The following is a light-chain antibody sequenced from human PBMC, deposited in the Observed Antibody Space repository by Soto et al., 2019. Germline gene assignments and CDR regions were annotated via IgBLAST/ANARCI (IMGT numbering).Light chain of an antibody. CDR1: QSVLYSSNNKNY. Sequence: DIVMTQSPDSLAVSLGARATINCKSSQSVLYSSNNKNYLAWYQQKPGQPPKLLIYWASTRESGVPDRFSGSGSGTDFTLTISSLQAEDVAVYYCQQYYSNPITFGQGTRLEMK. V-gene: IGKV4-1*01. CDR3: QQYYSNPIT. J-gene: IGKJ5*01. CDR2: WAS.